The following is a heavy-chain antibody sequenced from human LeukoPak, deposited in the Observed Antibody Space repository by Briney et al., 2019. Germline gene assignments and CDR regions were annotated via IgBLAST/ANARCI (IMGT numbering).Heavy chain of an antibody. CDR1: GGSISSYH. CDR2: IYYSGST. Sequence: PSETLSLTCTVSGGSISSYHWSWIRQPPGKGLEWIGYIYYSGSTNYNPSLKSRVTISVDTSKNQFSLKLSSVTAADTAVYYCASTNVDTAMVKAHYFDYWGQGTLVTVSS. D-gene: IGHD5-18*01. J-gene: IGHJ4*02. V-gene: IGHV4-59*01. CDR3: ASTNVDTAMVKAHYFDY.